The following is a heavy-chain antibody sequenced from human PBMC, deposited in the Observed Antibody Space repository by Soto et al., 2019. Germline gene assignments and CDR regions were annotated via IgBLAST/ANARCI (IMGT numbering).Heavy chain of an antibody. Sequence: QVQLVESGGGLVKPGGSLRLSCAASGFTFSDYYMSWIRQAPGEGLEWVSYINSSSSYTNYADSVKGRFTISRDNAKNSLYLQMNSLRAEDTAVYYCARRITVAGGRWYFDFWGRGTLVTVSS. J-gene: IGHJ2*01. V-gene: IGHV3-11*05. D-gene: IGHD6-13*01. CDR1: GFTFSDYY. CDR2: INSSSSYT. CDR3: ARRITVAGGRWYFDF.